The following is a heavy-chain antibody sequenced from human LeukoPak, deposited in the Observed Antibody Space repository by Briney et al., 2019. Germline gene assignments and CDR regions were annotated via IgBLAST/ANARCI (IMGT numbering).Heavy chain of an antibody. Sequence: ASVKVSCKASGYTFTGYYMHWVRQAPGQGLEWMGWINPNSGGTNYAQKFQGRVTMTRDTSISTAYMELSRLRSDDTAVYYCATAHLYDNVANYLPQWGQGTLVTVSS. D-gene: IGHD3-22*01. CDR3: ATAHLYDNVANYLPQ. V-gene: IGHV1-2*02. J-gene: IGHJ4*02. CDR2: INPNSGGT. CDR1: GYTFTGYY.